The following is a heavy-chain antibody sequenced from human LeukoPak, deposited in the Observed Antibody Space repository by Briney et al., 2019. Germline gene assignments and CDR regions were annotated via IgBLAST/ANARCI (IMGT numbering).Heavy chain of an antibody. CDR3: AKVPTTVTIKANDY. CDR1: GFTFSSYT. Sequence: GGSLRLSCAASGFTFSSYTMSWVRQAPGKGLEWVSTITTSDGNTYYADSVKGRFTVSRDNSKNTLFLQMNSLRAEDTAVYYCAKVPTTVTIKANDYWGQGTLVTVSS. D-gene: IGHD4-17*01. CDR2: ITTSDGNT. V-gene: IGHV3-23*01. J-gene: IGHJ4*02.